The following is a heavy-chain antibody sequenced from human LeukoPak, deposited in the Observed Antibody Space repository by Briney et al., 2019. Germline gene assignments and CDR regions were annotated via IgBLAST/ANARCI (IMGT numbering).Heavy chain of an antibody. Sequence: GGSLRLSCAASGFTFRSYEMSWVRQAPGKGLEWVSYISSSGSTIYYADSVKGRFTISRDNAKNSLYLQMNSLRAEDTAVYYCARVWYDYGMDVWGQGTTVTVSS. CDR2: ISSSGSTI. CDR1: GFTFRSYE. CDR3: ARVWYDYGMDV. V-gene: IGHV3-48*03. J-gene: IGHJ6*02.